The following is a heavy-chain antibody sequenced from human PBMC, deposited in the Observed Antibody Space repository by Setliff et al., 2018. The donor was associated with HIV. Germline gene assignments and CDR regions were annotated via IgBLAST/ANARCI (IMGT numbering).Heavy chain of an antibody. D-gene: IGHD6-6*01. J-gene: IGHJ4*02. CDR3: ARLVSSSSKFDS. V-gene: IGHV4-31*03. CDR1: GGSISRVGFY. CDR2: IYYSGST. Sequence: SETLSLTCTVSGGSISRVGFYGSWIRQHPGKGLEWIGYIYYSGSTYYNPSLKSRVTILVDTSKNQFSLKLSSVTAAGTAVYYCARLVSSSSKFDSWGQGTLVTVSS.